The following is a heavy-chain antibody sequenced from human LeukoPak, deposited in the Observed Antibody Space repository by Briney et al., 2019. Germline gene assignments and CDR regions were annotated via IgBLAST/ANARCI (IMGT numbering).Heavy chain of an antibody. Sequence: SETLSLTCTVSGGSISSSSYYWGWIRQPPGKGLEWIGSIYYSGSTYYNPSLKSRVTISVDTSKNQFSLKLSSVTAADTAVYYCARERGLHSSSRTGIDYWGQGTLVTVSS. CDR1: GGSISSSSYY. V-gene: IGHV4-39*02. J-gene: IGHJ4*02. CDR3: ARERGLHSSSRTGIDY. D-gene: IGHD6-13*01. CDR2: IYYSGST.